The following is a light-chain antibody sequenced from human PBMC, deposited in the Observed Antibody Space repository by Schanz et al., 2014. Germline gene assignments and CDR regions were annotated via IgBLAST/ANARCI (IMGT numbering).Light chain of an antibody. J-gene: IGLJ3*02. CDR2: DVT. V-gene: IGLV2-11*01. CDR3: YSYAGTYTWV. CDR1: SSDVGDYNF. Sequence: QSALTQPRSVSGSPGQSVTISCTGTSSDVGDYNFVSWYQQNPGKAPKLMIYDVTKRPSGVPDRFSGSKSGNTASLTISGLQAEDEADYYCYSYAGTYTWVFGGGTKLTVL.